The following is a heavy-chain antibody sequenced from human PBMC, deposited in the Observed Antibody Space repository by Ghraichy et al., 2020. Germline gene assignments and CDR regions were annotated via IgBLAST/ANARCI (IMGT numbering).Heavy chain of an antibody. D-gene: IGHD6-13*01. CDR3: ARDRVATSDTGVWFDP. V-gene: IGHV4-61*01. CDR2: IHHSASS. J-gene: IGHJ5*02. CDR1: GASVSRGSYY. Sequence: SETLSLTCTVSGASVSRGSYYWTWIRQPPGKGLEWIGYIHHSASSKNNPSLESRVTISLATSAYQFSLNLRSLTAADTAVYFCARDRVATSDTGVWFDPWGQGTLVTVSS.